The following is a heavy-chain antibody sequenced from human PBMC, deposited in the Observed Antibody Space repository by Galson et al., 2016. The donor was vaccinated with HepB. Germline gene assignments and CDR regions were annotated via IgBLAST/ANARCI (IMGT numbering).Heavy chain of an antibody. Sequence: SLRLSCAVSGFTFSSYGMHWVRQAPGKGLEWVAVISYDGGNEYYAHSVKGRFTISRDNSQNTLYLQMNSLRAEDTAVYYCAKEANYYDNSGYYPDYWGQGTLVTVSS. V-gene: IGHV3-30*18. J-gene: IGHJ4*02. CDR3: AKEANYYDNSGYYPDY. CDR2: ISYDGGNE. D-gene: IGHD3-22*01. CDR1: GFTFSSYG.